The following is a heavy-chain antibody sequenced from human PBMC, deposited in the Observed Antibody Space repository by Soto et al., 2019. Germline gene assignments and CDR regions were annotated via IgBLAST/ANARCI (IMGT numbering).Heavy chain of an antibody. V-gene: IGHV4-59*02. CDR3: ARSYYDTTGFAVDP. CDR2: MYFGGSF. J-gene: IGHJ5*02. Sequence: QMQLQESGPGLVKPSETLSLTCTVSGASVSTGYWSWIRQPPGKGLEWIGFMYFGGSFNYNPSLTSRVTISVETSKNQSSMKVTTVTAADTAVYYFARSYYDTTGFAVDPWGQGTLVTVSS. D-gene: IGHD3-22*01. CDR1: GASVSTGY.